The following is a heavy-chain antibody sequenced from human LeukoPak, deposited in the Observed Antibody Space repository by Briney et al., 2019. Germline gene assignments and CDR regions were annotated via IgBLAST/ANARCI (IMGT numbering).Heavy chain of an antibody. CDR2: IIPIFGTA. Sequence: ASVKVSCKASGGTFSNYAITWVRQAPGQGLEWMGGIIPIFGTANYAQKFRGRVTITADKSTRTAYMDLSSLRSEDTAVYYCAREGIDNYYYYMDVWGKGTTVTISS. D-gene: IGHD2/OR15-2a*01. J-gene: IGHJ6*03. V-gene: IGHV1-69*06. CDR3: AREGIDNYYYYMDV. CDR1: GGTFSNYA.